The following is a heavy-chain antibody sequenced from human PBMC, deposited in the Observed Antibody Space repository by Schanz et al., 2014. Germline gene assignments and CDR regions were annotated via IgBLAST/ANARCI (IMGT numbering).Heavy chain of an antibody. D-gene: IGHD3-22*01. Sequence: QVQLVQSGAEVKKPGASVKVSCKASGYTFSSYGITWVRQAPGQGLEWMGRVIPILGVTHYAQRFQGRVTITADRSTSTAYMELSGLRSEDTAVYYCAGAFDSSGYYFDYWGQGTLVTVSS. CDR2: VIPILGVT. CDR3: AGAFDSSGYYFDY. V-gene: IGHV1-69*04. CDR1: GYTFSSYG. J-gene: IGHJ4*02.